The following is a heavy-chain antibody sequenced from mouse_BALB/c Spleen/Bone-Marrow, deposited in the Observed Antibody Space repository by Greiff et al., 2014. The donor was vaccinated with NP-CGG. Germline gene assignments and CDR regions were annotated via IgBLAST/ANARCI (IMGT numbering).Heavy chain of an antibody. CDR2: IDPANGDT. J-gene: IGHJ1*01. V-gene: IGHV14-3*02. CDR1: GFNIKDTF. CDR3: TKPSFYYGGSYWYFDV. D-gene: IGHD1-1*01. Sequence: DVQLQESGAELVKPGASVKLSCTASGFNIKDTFMHWVKQRPEQGLEWIGRIDPANGDTKYDPKFQGKATITADTSSNTAYLQLSSLTSEDTAVYYCTKPSFYYGGSYWYFDVWGAGTTVTVSS.